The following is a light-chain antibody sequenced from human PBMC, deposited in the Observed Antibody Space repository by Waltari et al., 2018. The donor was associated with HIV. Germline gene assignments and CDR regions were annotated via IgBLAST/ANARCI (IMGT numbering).Light chain of an antibody. CDR2: GNN. CDR1: SSNIGAGYD. Sequence: QSVLTQPPSVSGAPGQRVTISCTGSSSNIGAGYDVHCYQQVPGKAPKLLIYGNNNRPSGVPDRFSASKSGASPSLAITGLQAEDEADYYCQSYDSSLTGSVFGGGTKLTVL. J-gene: IGLJ2*01. CDR3: QSYDSSLTGSV. V-gene: IGLV1-40*01.